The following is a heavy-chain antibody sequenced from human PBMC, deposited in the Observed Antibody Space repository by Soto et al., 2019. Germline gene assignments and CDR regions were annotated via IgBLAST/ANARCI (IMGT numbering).Heavy chain of an antibody. V-gene: IGHV1-18*01. CDR3: AGGSIGHVPNWFDP. CDR2: ISTYNGYT. Sequence: QVQLVQSGAEVRQPGASVKVSCKASGYIFNTYGISWVRQAPGQGLEWMGWISTYNGYTKYPQNLQARITMTTDSSTATAYMELRSLSSDDTAVYYGAGGSIGHVPNWFDPWGQGALVTVSS. CDR1: GYIFNTYG. D-gene: IGHD2-15*01. J-gene: IGHJ5*02.